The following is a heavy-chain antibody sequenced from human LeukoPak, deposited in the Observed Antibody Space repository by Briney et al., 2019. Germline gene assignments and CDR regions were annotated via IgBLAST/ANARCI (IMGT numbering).Heavy chain of an antibody. CDR1: GGSISSGGYF. Sequence: SQTLSLTCAVSGGSISSGGYFWSWIRQPPGKGLEWIGYIYHSGSTYYNPSLKSRVTISVDRSKNQFSLKLSSVTAADTAVYYCASRYYYDSSGYSYWGQGTLVTVSS. V-gene: IGHV4-30-2*01. J-gene: IGHJ4*02. D-gene: IGHD3-22*01. CDR2: IYHSGST. CDR3: ASRYYYDSSGYSY.